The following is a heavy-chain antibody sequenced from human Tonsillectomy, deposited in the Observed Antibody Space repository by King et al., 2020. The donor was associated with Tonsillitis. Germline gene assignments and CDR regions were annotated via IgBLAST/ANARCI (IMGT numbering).Heavy chain of an antibody. Sequence: VQLQQWGAGLLKPSETLSLTCAVYGGSFSGYYWSWIRQPPGKGLEWIGEINHSGSTNYNPSLKSRVTISVDTSKNQFSLKLSSVTAADTAVYYCARSPLQSGYYYYYYGMDVWAKGPRSPSP. J-gene: IGHJ6*02. CDR3: ARSPLQSGYYYYYYGMDV. CDR2: INHSGST. D-gene: IGHD3-3*01. CDR1: GGSFSGYY. V-gene: IGHV4-34*01.